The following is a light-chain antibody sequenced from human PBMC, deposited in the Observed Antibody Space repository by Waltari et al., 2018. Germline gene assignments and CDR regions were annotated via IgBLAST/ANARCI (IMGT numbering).Light chain of an antibody. Sequence: EIVLTQSPGTLSLSPGERATLSCRASQPVRTTYLAWYQQKPGQAPTLLIYGASSRATGIPDRCSGSGSGTDFSLTISSLEPEDFAVYYCQQYDISPLTFGGGTKVEIK. CDR2: GAS. CDR3: QQYDISPLT. J-gene: IGKJ4*01. V-gene: IGKV3-20*01. CDR1: QPVRTTY.